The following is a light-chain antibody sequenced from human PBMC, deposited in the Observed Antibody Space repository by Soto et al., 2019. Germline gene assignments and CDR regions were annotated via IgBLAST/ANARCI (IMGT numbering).Light chain of an antibody. J-gene: IGKJ1*01. CDR1: QSVSRY. CDR3: QQRSNWPRT. CDR2: DAS. V-gene: IGKV3-11*01. Sequence: EIVLTQSPATLSLSPGERATLSCRASQSVSRYLAWYQQKYGQAPRLLIYDASNRATGIPARFSGSGSGTDFTLTIRSLEPEDFAVYYCQQRSNWPRTFGQGTKVEIK.